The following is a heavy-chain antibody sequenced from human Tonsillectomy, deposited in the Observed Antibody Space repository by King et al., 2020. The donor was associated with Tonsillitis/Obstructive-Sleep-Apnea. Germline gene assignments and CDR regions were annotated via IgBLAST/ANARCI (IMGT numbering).Heavy chain of an antibody. CDR3: ARTMVQEVIIVPDS. CDR1: GFTFSSYA. CDR2: ISGDGSNT. J-gene: IGHJ4*02. V-gene: IGHV3-30*01. Sequence: VHLVESGGGVVQPGRSLRLSCAASGFTFSSYALHWVRQGPGKGLEWVTVISGDGSNTFYADSVKGRFTISRDDSKNTLYLRMNSLKPEDTAVYYCARTMVQEVIIVPDSWGQGTLVTVSS. D-gene: IGHD3-10*01.